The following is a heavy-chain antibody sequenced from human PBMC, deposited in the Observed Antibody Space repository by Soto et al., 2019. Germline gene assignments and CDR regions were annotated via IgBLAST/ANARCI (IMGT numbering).Heavy chain of an antibody. Sequence: VQLLESGGGLVQPGVSLRLSCATFGFTFKTYAMTWVRQAPGKGLEWVAVISGSGGTIYYADSVKGRFTISRDNAKDTVYLQMNSLRADDTALYDCGKEKSAWGFFDFWGQGTQVTVSP. CDR2: ISGSGGTI. V-gene: IGHV3-23*01. CDR1: GFTFKTYA. J-gene: IGHJ4*02. CDR3: GKEKSAWGFFDF. D-gene: IGHD7-27*01.